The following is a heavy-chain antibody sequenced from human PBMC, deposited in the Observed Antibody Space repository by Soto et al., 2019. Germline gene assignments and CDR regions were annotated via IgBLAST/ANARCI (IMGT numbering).Heavy chain of an antibody. J-gene: IGHJ4*02. CDR2: IYYSGST. CDR3: TRVSRGELELPTTAVHFDF. CDR1: GDSISSGTYS. V-gene: IGHV4-31*03. Sequence: QVQLQESGPGLVKPSQTLSLTCTVSGDSISSGTYSWSWIRQHPGKGLEWIGYIYYSGSTYYNPSLKSRFTISVDPSKTHFSLSLNSVTAADTAVYYCTRVSRGELELPTTAVHFDFWGQGTLVTV. D-gene: IGHD1-7*01.